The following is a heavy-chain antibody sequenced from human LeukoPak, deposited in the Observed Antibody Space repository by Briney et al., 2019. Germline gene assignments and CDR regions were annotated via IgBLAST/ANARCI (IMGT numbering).Heavy chain of an antibody. Sequence: PSQTLSLTCAVSGGSISSGGYSWSWIRQPPGKGLEWIGYMYHSGTTHYNPSLKSRATISVDRSKNQFSLKLSSVTAADTAVYYCVRGYYQDSSCYWVRGFDIWGQGTKVTVSS. CDR1: GGSISSGGYS. J-gene: IGHJ3*02. D-gene: IGHD3-22*01. CDR3: VRGYYQDSSCYWVRGFDI. V-gene: IGHV4-30-2*01. CDR2: MYHSGTT.